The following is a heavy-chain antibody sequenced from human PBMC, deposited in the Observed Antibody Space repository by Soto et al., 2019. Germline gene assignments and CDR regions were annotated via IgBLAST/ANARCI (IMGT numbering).Heavy chain of an antibody. J-gene: IGHJ3*02. V-gene: IGHV3-23*01. CDR2: ISGSGGRT. Sequence: GGSLRLSCAASGFTFSSYAMSWVRQTPGKGLEWVSAISGSGGRTYYADSVKGRFTISRGNSKNTLFLQMNSLRAEDTAVYYCAKDGGTTGTTGAFDIWGQGTMVTVSS. CDR3: AKDGGTTGTTGAFDI. D-gene: IGHD1-1*01. CDR1: GFTFSSYA.